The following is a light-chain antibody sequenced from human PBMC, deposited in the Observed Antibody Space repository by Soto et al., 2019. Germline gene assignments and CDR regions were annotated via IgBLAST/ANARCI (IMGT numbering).Light chain of an antibody. CDR2: WAS. V-gene: IGKV4-1*01. J-gene: IGKJ2*01. CDR1: QSVLYSSNNKNY. Sequence: DIVMTQSPDSLAVSLGERATLNCKASQSVLYSSNNKNYLAWYQQKPGQPPKLLIYWASTRESGVPVRFSGSGSGTDFTLTISSLQAEDVAVYYCQQYYSTPYTFGQGTKLEI. CDR3: QQYYSTPYT.